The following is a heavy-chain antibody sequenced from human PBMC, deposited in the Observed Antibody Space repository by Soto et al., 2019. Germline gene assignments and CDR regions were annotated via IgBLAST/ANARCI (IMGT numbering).Heavy chain of an antibody. D-gene: IGHD2-15*01. CDR1: GGTFSSYA. V-gene: IGHV1-69*01. Sequence: SGAAVKKPGSSVKVSCKAPGGTFSSYAISWVRQAPGQGLEWMGGVIPIFGTAKYAQKFQGRVTITADESTSTGYMELRSLRSEDTAVYYCARSQGGSSSLDIYYYYYYGMDVWGQGTTVTVSS. CDR2: VIPIFGTA. J-gene: IGHJ6*02. CDR3: ARSQGGSSSLDIYYYYYYGMDV.